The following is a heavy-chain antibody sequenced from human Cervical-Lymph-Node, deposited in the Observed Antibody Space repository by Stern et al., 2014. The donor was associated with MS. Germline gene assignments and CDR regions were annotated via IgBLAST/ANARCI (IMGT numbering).Heavy chain of an antibody. Sequence: EVQLLESGGGLARPGGSLRLSCAASGFTFSNYVLTWVRQAPGKGLEGGASISGSGRSSYYADSVQGRFAISTDNSSNTVNLQMSSLRADDTAIYYCARYSGSGTWFDPWGQGTLVTVSS. J-gene: IGHJ5*02. CDR2: ISGSGRSS. CDR1: GFTFSNYV. D-gene: IGHD3-10*01. V-gene: IGHV3-23*01. CDR3: ARYSGSGTWFDP.